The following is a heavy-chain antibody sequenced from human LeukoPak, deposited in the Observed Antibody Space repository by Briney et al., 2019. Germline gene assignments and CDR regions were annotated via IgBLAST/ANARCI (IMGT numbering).Heavy chain of an antibody. CDR3: ARGLHTFGVRIGACDI. Sequence: GGSLRLSCAASELTFSYFHMHWIRQAPGKGLEWVASMEDDGNGESYAYPVKGRFTISRDDSKSTLYVQMNSLKPEDTAVYYCARGLHTFGVRIGACDIWGQGTMVTVSS. J-gene: IGHJ3*02. CDR2: MEDDGNGE. V-gene: IGHV3-30*04. CDR1: ELTFSYFH. D-gene: IGHD3-16*01.